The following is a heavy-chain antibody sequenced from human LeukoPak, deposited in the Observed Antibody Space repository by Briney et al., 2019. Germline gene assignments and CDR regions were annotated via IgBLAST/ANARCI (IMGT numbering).Heavy chain of an antibody. Sequence: PGESLRLSCAASGVSVSSNFMIWVRQAPGKGLEWVSLIYSGGETSYADSVKGRFSISRDNSKNTLYLQMNSLRVEDTAVYYCTRDPPAVAINTYAWGQGTLVTVSS. CDR1: GVSVSSNF. CDR2: IYSGGET. CDR3: TRDPPAVAINTYA. J-gene: IGHJ5*02. V-gene: IGHV3-66*01. D-gene: IGHD6-13*01.